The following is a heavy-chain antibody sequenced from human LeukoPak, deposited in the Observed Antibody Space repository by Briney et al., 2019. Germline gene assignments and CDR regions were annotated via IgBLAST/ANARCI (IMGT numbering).Heavy chain of an antibody. CDR3: TQLGGFWSGYNDY. D-gene: IGHD3-3*01. J-gene: IGHJ4*02. Sequence: GGTLRLSCVASGFTFSTYGMSWVRQAPGKGLEWVSAISGSGGSTYYADSVKGRFTISRDNSKNTLYLQMNSLRAEDTAVYYCTQLGGFWSGYNDYWGQGTLVTVSS. CDR2: ISGSGGST. V-gene: IGHV3-23*01. CDR1: GFTFSTYG.